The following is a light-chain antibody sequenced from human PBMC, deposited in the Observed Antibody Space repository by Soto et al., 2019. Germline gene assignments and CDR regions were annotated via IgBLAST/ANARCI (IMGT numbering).Light chain of an antibody. Sequence: DIVMTQSPLSLPVTPGEPASISCKSSQSLLHSNGYNYLDWYLQKPGQSPQLLISLGSNRASGVPDRFSGSGSGTDSTLKISRVEAEDVGIYYCMQALRTPPTFGQGTKVEIK. CDR2: LGS. CDR1: QSLLHSNGYNY. CDR3: MQALRTPPT. V-gene: IGKV2-28*01. J-gene: IGKJ1*01.